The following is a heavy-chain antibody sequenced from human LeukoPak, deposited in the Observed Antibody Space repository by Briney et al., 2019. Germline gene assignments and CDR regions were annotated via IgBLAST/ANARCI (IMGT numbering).Heavy chain of an antibody. CDR2: TWYDGSNK. CDR3: ARDRGLYSGYDLSYFDY. V-gene: IGHV3-33*08. D-gene: IGHD5-12*01. J-gene: IGHJ4*02. CDR1: GFTFSSYS. Sequence: PGGSLRLSCAASGFTFSSYSMNWVRQAPGKGLEWVAVTWYDGSNKYYADSVKGRFTISRDNSKNTLYLQMNSLRAEDTAVYYCARDRGLYSGYDLSYFDYWGQGTLVTVSS.